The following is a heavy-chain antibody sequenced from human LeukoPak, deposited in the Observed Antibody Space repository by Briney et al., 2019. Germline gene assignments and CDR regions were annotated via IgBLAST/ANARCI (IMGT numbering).Heavy chain of an antibody. J-gene: IGHJ4*02. Sequence: SETLSLTCTVSGGSISSYYWSWIRQPAGKGLEWIGRIYTSGSTNYNPSLKSRVTISVDTSKNQFSLKLSSVTAADTAVYYCARGHPQNPVTTAGYWGQGTLVTVSS. D-gene: IGHD4-11*01. CDR1: GGSISSYY. V-gene: IGHV4-4*07. CDR2: IYTSGST. CDR3: ARGHPQNPVTTAGY.